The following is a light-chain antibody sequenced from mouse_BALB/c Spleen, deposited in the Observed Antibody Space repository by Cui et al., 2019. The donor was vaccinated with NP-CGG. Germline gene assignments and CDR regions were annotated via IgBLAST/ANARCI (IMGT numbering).Light chain of an antibody. J-gene: IGLJ1*01. CDR3: ALWYSNHWV. CDR1: TGAVTTSNY. CDR2: GTN. Sequence: VVTQSSPLTTSPGETVTLTCRSITGAVTTSNYANWVQEKPDHLFTGLIGGTNNRAPGVPARFSGSLIGDKAALTITGAQTEDEAIYFCALWYSNHWVFGGGTKLTVL. V-gene: IGLV1*01.